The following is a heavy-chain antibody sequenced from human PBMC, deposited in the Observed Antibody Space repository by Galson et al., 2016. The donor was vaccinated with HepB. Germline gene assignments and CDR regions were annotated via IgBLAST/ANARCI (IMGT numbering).Heavy chain of an antibody. CDR2: IYYTGSA. Sequence: TLSLTCSVSGDSISSGGNYWSWIRQRPGKGLEWIGYIYYTGSASYNLSLKSRVTMSIDTSTSQFSLRLTSVTVADTAVYYCARALDSSSWSGLYYFDCWGQGTLVTVSP. J-gene: IGHJ4*02. CDR1: GDSISSGGNY. V-gene: IGHV4-31*03. D-gene: IGHD6-13*01. CDR3: ARALDSSSWSGLYYFDC.